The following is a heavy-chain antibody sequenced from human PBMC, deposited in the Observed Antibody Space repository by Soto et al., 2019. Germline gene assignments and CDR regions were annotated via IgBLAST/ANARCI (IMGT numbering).Heavy chain of an antibody. Sequence: LRLSCAASGFSFNNYAMSWVRQAPGKGLEWVSAIDGSGDETHYADSVRGRFTISRDNSKNTLYLQMNTLRAEDTAVYYCAKYYYDGGTFSFDPWGQGALVTVSS. V-gene: IGHV3-23*01. CDR2: IDGSGDET. J-gene: IGHJ5*02. CDR3: AKYYYDGGTFSFDP. D-gene: IGHD3-22*01. CDR1: GFSFNNYA.